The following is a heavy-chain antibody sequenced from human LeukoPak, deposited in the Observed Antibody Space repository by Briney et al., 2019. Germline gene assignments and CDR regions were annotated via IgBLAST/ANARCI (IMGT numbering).Heavy chain of an antibody. CDR1: GFTFSLCG. Sequence: GSLRLSCAASGFTFSLCGMHWVRQAPGKGLEWVAFIRYDGSDKYYADSVRGRFTISRDNSKNTLYLQMNSLRAEDTAVYYCAKEVGDSGSYSRYNWFDPWGQGTLVTVSS. J-gene: IGHJ5*02. CDR3: AKEVGDSGSYSRYNWFDP. V-gene: IGHV3-30*02. D-gene: IGHD1-26*01. CDR2: IRYDGSDK.